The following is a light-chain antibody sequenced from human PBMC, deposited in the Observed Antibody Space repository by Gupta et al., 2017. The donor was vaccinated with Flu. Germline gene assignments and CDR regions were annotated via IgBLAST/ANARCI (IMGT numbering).Light chain of an antibody. J-gene: IGLJ3*02. V-gene: IGLV1-47*01. CDR1: SSNIGSNY. Sequence: QSVLTQPPSASGTPGQRVTISCSGSSSNIGSNYVYWYQQLPGAAPKLLIYRNNQRPSGVPDRFSGSKSGTSASLAISGLRSEDEADYYCAAWDDRLSGVFGGGTKLNVL. CDR2: RNN. CDR3: AAWDDRLSGV.